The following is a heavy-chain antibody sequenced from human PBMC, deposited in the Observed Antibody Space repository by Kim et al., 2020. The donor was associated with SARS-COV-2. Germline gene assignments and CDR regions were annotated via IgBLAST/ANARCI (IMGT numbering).Heavy chain of an antibody. CDR2: IYGSGST. D-gene: IGHD3-16*01. Sequence: SETLSLTCNVSGTSISLPYYYWSWIRQPPGKGLEWVAYIYGSGSTNYNPSLKSRVTVSLDMSKNQVSLRLTSVTAADTAIYYCMRGGHAEGGYWGQGTVVTVSS. CDR3: MRGGHAEGGY. V-gene: IGHV4-61*01. CDR1: GTSISLPYYY. J-gene: IGHJ4*02.